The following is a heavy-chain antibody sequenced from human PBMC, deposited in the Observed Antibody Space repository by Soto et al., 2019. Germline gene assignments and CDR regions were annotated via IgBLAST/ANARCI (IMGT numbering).Heavy chain of an antibody. Sequence: GGSLRLSCAASGFSFSNYAMSWVRQAPGKGLEWVSGISGSGGSTYYADSVKGRFTISRDSSKNTLYLQMNSLRAEDTAVYYCAKDYDFWSGYYPGRYLDYWGQGTLVTVSS. CDR2: ISGSGGST. J-gene: IGHJ4*02. CDR3: AKDYDFWSGYYPGRYLDY. D-gene: IGHD3-3*01. V-gene: IGHV3-23*01. CDR1: GFSFSNYA.